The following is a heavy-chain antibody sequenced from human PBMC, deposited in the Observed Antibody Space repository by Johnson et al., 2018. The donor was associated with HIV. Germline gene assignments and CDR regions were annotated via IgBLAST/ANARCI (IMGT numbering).Heavy chain of an antibody. V-gene: IGHV3-9*01. CDR1: GFTFDDYA. Sequence: VQLVESGGGLVQPGRSLRLSCAASGFTFDDYAMHWVRPAPGKGLEWVSGISWNSGSIGYADSVKGRFTISRDNAKNSLYLQMNSLRAEDTALYYCAKGGGQQLAHAFDIWGQGTMVTVSS. D-gene: IGHD6-13*01. CDR2: ISWNSGSI. J-gene: IGHJ3*02. CDR3: AKGGGQQLAHAFDI.